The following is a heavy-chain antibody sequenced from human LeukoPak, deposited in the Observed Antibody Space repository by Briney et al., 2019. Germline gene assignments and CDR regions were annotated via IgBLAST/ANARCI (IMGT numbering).Heavy chain of an antibody. CDR2: IYYSGST. D-gene: IGHD3-3*01. J-gene: IGHJ4*02. Sequence: SETLFLTCTVSGGSISNYYWGWIRQPPGEGLEWIGSIYYSGSTYYNSSLQSRVTISVHMSNNQFALKLSSVTAADTAVYYCTGATGVVLITYGGQGPLVPVPS. V-gene: IGHV4-39*06. CDR1: GGSISNYY. CDR3: TGATGVVLITY.